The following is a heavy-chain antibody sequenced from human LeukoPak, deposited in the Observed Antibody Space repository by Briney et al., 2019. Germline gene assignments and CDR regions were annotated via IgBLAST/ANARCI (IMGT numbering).Heavy chain of an antibody. CDR3: ARDNSVEDTAWWFDP. CDR2: IYSGGNT. CDR1: GVTVSSNY. V-gene: IGHV3-53*01. D-gene: IGHD4-23*01. Sequence: GGSLRLSCAASGVTVSSNYMSWVRQAPGKGLEWVSVIYSGGNTFYADSVKGRFTVSRDNSENTLYLQMNSLRAEDTAVYYCARDNSVEDTAWWFDPWGQGTLVTVSS. J-gene: IGHJ5*02.